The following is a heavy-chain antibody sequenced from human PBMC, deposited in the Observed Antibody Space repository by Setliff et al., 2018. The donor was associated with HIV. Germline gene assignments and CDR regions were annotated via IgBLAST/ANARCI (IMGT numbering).Heavy chain of an antibody. CDR3: AREDYYYYGMDV. CDR2: INHRGST. Sequence: SETLSLTCAVYGGSFSDYYWTWIRQSPGKGLEWIGEINHRGSTYYNPSLKSRATISIDTSKNQFSLKLSSVTAADTAVYYCAREDYYYYGMDVWGQGTTVTVSS. V-gene: IGHV4-34*01. CDR1: GGSFSDYY. J-gene: IGHJ6*02.